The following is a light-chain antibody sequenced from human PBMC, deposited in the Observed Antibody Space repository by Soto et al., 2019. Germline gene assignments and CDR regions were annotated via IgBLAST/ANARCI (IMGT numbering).Light chain of an antibody. Sequence: EIVMTQSPETLSLSPGERAIFSCRASQSVGDNLAWYQHKPGQPPRLLIYDASKRATGIPARFSGSGSGTDFTLTISSLEAEDFAVYFCQQRDKWPVTFGPGTTVDIK. CDR1: QSVGDN. CDR2: DAS. CDR3: QQRDKWPVT. J-gene: IGKJ3*01. V-gene: IGKV3-11*01.